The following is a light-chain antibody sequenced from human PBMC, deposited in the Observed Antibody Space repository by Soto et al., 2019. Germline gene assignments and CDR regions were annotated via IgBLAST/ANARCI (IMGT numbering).Light chain of an antibody. Sequence: DIQMTQSPSSLSASVGDRVNITCRASQSISSYLNWYQQKPGKAPKLLIYAASSLQSGVPSRFSGSGSGTDFTLTISSLQPEDFATYYCQQRYSTLTFGQGTKVEIK. V-gene: IGKV1-39*01. CDR1: QSISSY. J-gene: IGKJ1*01. CDR2: AAS. CDR3: QQRYSTLT.